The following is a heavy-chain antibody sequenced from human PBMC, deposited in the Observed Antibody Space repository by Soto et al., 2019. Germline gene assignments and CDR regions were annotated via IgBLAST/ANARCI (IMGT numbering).Heavy chain of an antibody. J-gene: IGHJ3*02. CDR1: GFTFRSHG. D-gene: IGHD4-4*01. CDR2: IWYDGRNK. CDR3: ARDPRLQAASDAFDI. V-gene: IGHV3-33*01. Sequence: PGGSLRLSCAASGFTFRSHGMHWVRQAPGKGLEWVAVIWYDGRNKYYGDSVKGQFTISRDNSKNTLYLQMNSLRAEDTAVYYCARDPRLQAASDAFDIWGQGTMVTVSS.